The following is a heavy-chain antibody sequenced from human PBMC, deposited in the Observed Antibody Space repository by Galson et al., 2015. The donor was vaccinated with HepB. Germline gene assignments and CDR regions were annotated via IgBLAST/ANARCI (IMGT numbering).Heavy chain of an antibody. CDR1: GFTFGDYA. V-gene: IGHV3-9*01. Sequence: SLRLSCAASGFTFGDYAMHWVRQAPGKGLEWVSGISWNSGSIGYADSVKGRFTISRDNAKNSLYLQMNSLRAEDTALYYCAKGGVSFYGSGSYLDYWGQGTLVTVSS. D-gene: IGHD3-10*01. J-gene: IGHJ4*02. CDR2: ISWNSGSI. CDR3: AKGGVSFYGSGSYLDY.